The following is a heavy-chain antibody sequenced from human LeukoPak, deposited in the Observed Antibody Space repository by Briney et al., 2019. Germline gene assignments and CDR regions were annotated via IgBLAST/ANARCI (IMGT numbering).Heavy chain of an antibody. D-gene: IGHD2-15*01. V-gene: IGHV4-4*07. CDR1: GYSISSGYY. Sequence: SETLSLTCAVSGYSISSGYYWGWIRQPAGKGLEWIGRIYTSGSTNYNPSLKSRVTMSVDTSKNQFSLKLSSVTAADTAVYYCARGNILCSGGSCSTNIDYWGQGTLVTVSS. CDR2: IYTSGST. CDR3: ARGNILCSGGSCSTNIDY. J-gene: IGHJ4*02.